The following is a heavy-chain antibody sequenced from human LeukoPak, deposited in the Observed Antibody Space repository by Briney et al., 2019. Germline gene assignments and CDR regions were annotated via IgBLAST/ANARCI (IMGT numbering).Heavy chain of an antibody. J-gene: IGHJ4*02. CDR2: IIPIFGTA. CDR1: GGTFSSYA. V-gene: IGHV1-69*13. D-gene: IGHD3-16*01. CDR3: ATLYDYVWGSDGY. Sequence: ASVKVSCKASGGTFSSYAISWVRQAPGQGLEWMGGIIPIFGTANYAQKFQGRVTITADESTSTAYMELSSLRSEDTAVYYCATLYDYVWGSDGYWGQGTLVTVSS.